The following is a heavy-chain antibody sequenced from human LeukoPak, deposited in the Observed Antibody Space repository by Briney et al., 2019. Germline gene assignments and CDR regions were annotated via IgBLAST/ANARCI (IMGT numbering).Heavy chain of an antibody. J-gene: IGHJ4*02. V-gene: IGHV3-21*01. CDR3: ARSFLSIAAAATDY. CDR1: GFTLSSYR. CDR2: ISSSSSYI. Sequence: GGSLRLSCAALGFTLSSYRMNWVRQAPGKGLDWVSSISSSSSYIYYADSVKGRFTISRDNAKNSLYLQMNSLRAEDTAVYYCARSFLSIAAAATDYWGQGTLVTVSS. D-gene: IGHD6-13*01.